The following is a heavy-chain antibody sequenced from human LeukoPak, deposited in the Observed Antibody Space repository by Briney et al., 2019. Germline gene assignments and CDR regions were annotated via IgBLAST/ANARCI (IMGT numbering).Heavy chain of an antibody. Sequence: ASVKVSCKASGYTFTSYYMHWVRQAPGQGLEWMGVINPSGGSTSYAQKFQGRVTMARDTSMSTVYMELSSLRSEDTAVYYCARDDYGDYEMANFDYWGQGTLVTVSS. CDR2: INPSGGST. J-gene: IGHJ4*02. V-gene: IGHV1-46*01. D-gene: IGHD4-17*01. CDR3: ARDDYGDYEMANFDY. CDR1: GYTFTSYY.